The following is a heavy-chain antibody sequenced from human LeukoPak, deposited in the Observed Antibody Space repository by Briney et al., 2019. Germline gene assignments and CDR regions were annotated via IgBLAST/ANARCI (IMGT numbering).Heavy chain of an antibody. CDR3: ARSSGIVIHNWFDP. D-gene: IGHD3-3*01. Sequence: SETLSLTCIVSGGSIRSSSYYWVWVRQPPGKGLEWIGTIYYSGSTYYNPSLKTRVTISVDTSKNQFSLTLSSVTAAATAVYCARSSGIVIHNWFDPWGQGILVTVSS. CDR2: IYYSGST. CDR1: GGSIRSSSYY. V-gene: IGHV4-39*01. J-gene: IGHJ5*02.